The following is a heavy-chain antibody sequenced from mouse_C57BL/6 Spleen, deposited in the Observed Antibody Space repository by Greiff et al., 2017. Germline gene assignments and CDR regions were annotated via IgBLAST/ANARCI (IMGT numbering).Heavy chain of an antibody. J-gene: IGHJ2*01. CDR1: GFNFTDYC. V-gene: IGHV14-2*01. D-gene: IGHD3-1*01. Sequence: VQLKQPGAELVKPGASVKLSCTASGFNFTDYCMHWVKQRPEQGLEWIGRIDPEDGETKYAPKFQGKATITADTSSNTAYLQLSSLTSEDSAVFYCARSGDFYFDYWGQGTTLTVAS. CDR3: ARSGDFYFDY. CDR2: IDPEDGET.